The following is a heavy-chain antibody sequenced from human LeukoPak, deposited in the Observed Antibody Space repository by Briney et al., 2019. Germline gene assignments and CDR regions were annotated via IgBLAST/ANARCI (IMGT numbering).Heavy chain of an antibody. V-gene: IGHV4-34*01. J-gene: IGHJ4*02. CDR1: GGSFSGYY. CDR2: INHSGST. CDR3: ASTVARTNFDY. Sequence: SETLSLTCAVYGGSFSGYYWSWIRQPPGKGLEWIGEINHSGSTNYNPSLKSRVTISVDTSKNQFSLKLSSVTAADTAVYYCASTVARTNFDYWGQGALVTVSS. D-gene: IGHD5-12*01.